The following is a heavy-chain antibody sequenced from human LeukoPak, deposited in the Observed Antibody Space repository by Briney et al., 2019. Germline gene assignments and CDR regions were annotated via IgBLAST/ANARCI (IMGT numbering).Heavy chain of an antibody. CDR2: IYHSGST. CDR1: GYSISSGYY. J-gene: IGHJ3*02. CDR3: ARDPSKEGDAFDI. V-gene: IGHV4-38-2*02. Sequence: SETLSLTCTVSGYSISSGYYWGWIRQPPGKGLEWIGSIYHSGSTYYNPSLKSRVTISVDTSKNQFSLKLSSVTAADTAVYYCARDPSKEGDAFDIWGQGTMVTVSS.